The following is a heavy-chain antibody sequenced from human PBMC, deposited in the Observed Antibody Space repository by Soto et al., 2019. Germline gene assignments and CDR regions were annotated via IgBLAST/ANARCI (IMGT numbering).Heavy chain of an antibody. CDR1: GFMFSSYW. V-gene: IGHV3-7*03. Sequence: PGGPLRLSCAASGFMFSSYWTSWVRQAPGRGLEWVANIKQDGSEKHYVDSVKGRFTISRDNAKNALYLQMNSLRAEDTAVYYCARGSRPQLFGDYGDYFDCWGQGILVTVSS. CDR2: IKQDGSEK. D-gene: IGHD2-21*01. J-gene: IGHJ4*02. CDR3: ARGSRPQLFGDYGDYFDC.